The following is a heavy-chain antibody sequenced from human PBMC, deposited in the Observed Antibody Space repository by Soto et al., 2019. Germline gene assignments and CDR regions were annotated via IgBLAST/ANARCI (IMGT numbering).Heavy chain of an antibody. V-gene: IGHV2-5*02. CDR2: IYWDDDK. CDR3: AHAGDYDLLTFDH. CDR1: GFSLSSYGMG. J-gene: IGHJ4*02. D-gene: IGHD4-17*01. Sequence: ITLKESGPPLVRPAQTLTLTCGFSGFSLSSYGMGVAWIRQPPGKALELLALIYWDDDKRYSPSLKDRLAISKDTSSNQWVLTITNMNPGDTATYFCAHAGDYDLLTFDHWGPGTLVTVSS.